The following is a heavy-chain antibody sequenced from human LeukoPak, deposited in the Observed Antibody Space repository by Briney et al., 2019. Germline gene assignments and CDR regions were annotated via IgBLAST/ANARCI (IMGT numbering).Heavy chain of an antibody. CDR3: ARGTGITMVRGVYYFDY. Sequence: PSETLSLTFTASGGSISSYYWSWIRQPPGKGLEWIGYIYYSGSTNYNPSLKSRVTMSVDTSKNQFSLKLSSVTAADTAVYYCARGTGITMVRGVYYFDYWGRGTLVTVSS. D-gene: IGHD3-10*01. V-gene: IGHV4-59*01. J-gene: IGHJ4*02. CDR2: IYYSGST. CDR1: GGSISSYY.